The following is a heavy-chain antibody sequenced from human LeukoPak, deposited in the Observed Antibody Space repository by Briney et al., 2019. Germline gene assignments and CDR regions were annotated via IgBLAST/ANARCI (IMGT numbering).Heavy chain of an antibody. CDR2: IIHGGST. D-gene: IGHD1-26*01. Sequence: SETLSLTCAVYGGSFSDKSWSWIRQSPGKGLEWIGEIIHGGSTNYNPSLKSRVTISVDKSKSQFSLRLSSVTAADTAVYFCARAGDTNVGYFFDSWGQGTLVTVSS. J-gene: IGHJ4*02. CDR1: GGSFSDKS. V-gene: IGHV4-34*12. CDR3: ARAGDTNVGYFFDS.